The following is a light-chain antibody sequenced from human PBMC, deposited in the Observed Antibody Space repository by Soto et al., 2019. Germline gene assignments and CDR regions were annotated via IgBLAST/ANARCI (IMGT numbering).Light chain of an antibody. V-gene: IGKV3-20*01. CDR2: GAS. J-gene: IGKJ5*01. Sequence: IVLTHSPATLSLSPCERATLSFSASQSVSSSYLAWYQQKPGQAPRLLIYGASSRAAGIPDRFSGSGSGTDLTLTISRLEPEDFAVYYCQQYGSSPPITFGQGTRLEIK. CDR1: QSVSSSY. CDR3: QQYGSSPPIT.